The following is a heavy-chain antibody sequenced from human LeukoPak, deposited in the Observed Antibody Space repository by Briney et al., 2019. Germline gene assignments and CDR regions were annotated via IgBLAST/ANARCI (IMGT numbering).Heavy chain of an antibody. CDR1: GFNFDGYG. D-gene: IGHD5-12*01. CDR3: VKDWSYSGWAYYFDY. J-gene: IGHJ4*02. V-gene: IGHV3-30*02. CDR2: MRYDGSDK. Sequence: GGSLRLSCAASGFNFDGYGMHWVRQAPGKGLEWVAFMRYDGSDKYYADSVKGRFTISRDNSKNTLYLQMNSLRAEDTAVYYCVKDWSYSGWAYYFDYWGQGTLVTVSA.